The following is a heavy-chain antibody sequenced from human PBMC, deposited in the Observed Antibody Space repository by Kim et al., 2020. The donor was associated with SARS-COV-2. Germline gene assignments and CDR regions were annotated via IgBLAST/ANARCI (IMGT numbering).Heavy chain of an antibody. V-gene: IGHV4-34*01. CDR2: INHSGST. CDR3: ARYLPPYCSSTSCYREIRFDP. D-gene: IGHD2-2*02. Sequence: SETLSLTCAVYGGSFSGYYWSWIRQPPGKGLEWIGEINHSGSTNYNPSLKSRVTISVDTSKNQFSLKLSSVTAADTAVYYCARYLPPYCSSTSCYREIRFDPWGQGTLVAVSS. CDR1: GGSFSGYY. J-gene: IGHJ5*02.